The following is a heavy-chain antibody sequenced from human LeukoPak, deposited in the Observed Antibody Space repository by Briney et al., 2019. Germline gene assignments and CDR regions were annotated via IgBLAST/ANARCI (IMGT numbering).Heavy chain of an antibody. Sequence: SETLSLTCTVSGGSISSNNYYWGWIRQPPGKGLEWIGSIYYNGSTYYDPSLKSRVTISVDTSKNQFSLKLSSVTAADTAVYYCAREGRYCSGGSCYHNWFDPWGQGTLVTVSS. CDR1: GGSISSNNYY. CDR2: IYYNGST. CDR3: AREGRYCSGGSCYHNWFDP. V-gene: IGHV4-39*07. D-gene: IGHD2-15*01. J-gene: IGHJ5*02.